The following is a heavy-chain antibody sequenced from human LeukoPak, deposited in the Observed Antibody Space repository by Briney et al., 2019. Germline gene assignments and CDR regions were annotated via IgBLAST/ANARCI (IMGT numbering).Heavy chain of an antibody. CDR2: INPYSGAT. D-gene: IGHD6-6*01. V-gene: IGHV1-2*02. J-gene: IGHJ5*02. CDR1: GYTFTDFY. Sequence: ASVNVSCQTSGYTFTDFYLNWVRQAPGQGLEWMGWINPYSGATISAERFQGRMTMTWDASIGTAYMQLTRLRSDDTAVYYCATASITHTRDPWGQGTLVTVSS. CDR3: ATASITHTRDP.